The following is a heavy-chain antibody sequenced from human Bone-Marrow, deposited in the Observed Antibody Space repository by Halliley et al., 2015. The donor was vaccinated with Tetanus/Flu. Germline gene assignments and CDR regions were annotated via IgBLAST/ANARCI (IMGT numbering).Heavy chain of an antibody. CDR2: FSTYNTNT. V-gene: IGHV1-18*01. D-gene: IGHD3-16*01. J-gene: IGHJ6*02. Sequence: QMQLVQSGPEVKKPGASVKVSCTASGYSFTSYGINWVRQAPGQGLEWLGWFSTYNTNTNLGHKVQGRVTMTTDTSTSTAYMELRSLRSDDTAVYYCARGGGRWLQFGPHYHGMDVWGQGTTVTVSS. CDR3: ARGGGRWLQFGPHYHGMDV. CDR1: GYSFTSYG.